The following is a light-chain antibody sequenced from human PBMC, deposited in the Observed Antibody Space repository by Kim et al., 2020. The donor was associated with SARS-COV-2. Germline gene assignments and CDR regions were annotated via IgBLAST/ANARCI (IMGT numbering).Light chain of an antibody. Sequence: SYELTQPPSVSVSPGQTASITCSGDKLGDKYACWYQQKPGQSHVLVIYQDSKRPSGIPERFSGSNSGNTATLTISGTQARDEADYYCQAWDSSTVVFGGWTQLTVL. CDR3: QAWDSSTVV. CDR2: QDS. J-gene: IGLJ2*01. CDR1: KLGDKY. V-gene: IGLV3-1*01.